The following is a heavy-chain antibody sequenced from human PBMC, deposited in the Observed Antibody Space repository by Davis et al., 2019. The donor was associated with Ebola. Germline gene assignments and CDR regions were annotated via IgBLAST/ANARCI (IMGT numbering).Heavy chain of an antibody. CDR1: GFTFSSYA. CDR2: ISGSGGST. J-gene: IGHJ4*02. CDR3: TKLLTTVKVGFDY. Sequence: GGSLRLSCAASGFTFSSYAMSWVRQAPGKGLEWVSAISGSGGSTYYADSVKGRFTISRDNSKNTLYLQMNSLKAEDTAVYYCTKLLTTVKVGFDYWGQGTLVTVSS. D-gene: IGHD4-11*01. V-gene: IGHV3-23*01.